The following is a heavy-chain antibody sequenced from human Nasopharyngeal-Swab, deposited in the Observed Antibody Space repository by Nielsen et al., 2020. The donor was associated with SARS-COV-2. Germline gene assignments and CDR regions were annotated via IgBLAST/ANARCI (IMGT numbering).Heavy chain of an antibody. D-gene: IGHD3-16*01. J-gene: IGHJ4*02. CDR3: EGAWG. CDR2: ISGRGGDT. V-gene: IGHV3-23*01. CDR1: GFSVSTYG. Sequence: GGSLRLSCAGSGFSVSTYGMNWVRQAAGKGLEWVSGISGRGGDTFYADSVKGRFTISRDNSENTLSLQMNSLRVEDTAVYYCEGAWGWGQGTLVTVSS.